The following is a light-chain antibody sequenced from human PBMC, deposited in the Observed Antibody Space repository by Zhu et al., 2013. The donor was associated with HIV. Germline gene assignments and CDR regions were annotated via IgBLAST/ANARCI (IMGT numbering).Light chain of an antibody. CDR1: QSIGGS. J-gene: IGKJ5*01. CDR3: QQYNSYPIT. V-gene: IGKV1-5*03. Sequence: DIQMTQSPSTLSASVGDRVTITCRASQSIGGSLAWYQQKPGKAPNLLIYKASSLESGVPPRISGNGSGTEFTLTISSLQPDDFASYYCQQYNSYPITFGQGTRLEIK. CDR2: KAS.